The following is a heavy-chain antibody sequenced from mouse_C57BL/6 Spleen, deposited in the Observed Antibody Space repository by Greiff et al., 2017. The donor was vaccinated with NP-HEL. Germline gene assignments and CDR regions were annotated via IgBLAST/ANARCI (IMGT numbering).Heavy chain of an antibody. J-gene: IGHJ3*01. D-gene: IGHD2-4*01. Sequence: QVHVKQPGTELVKPGASVKLSCKASGYTFTSYWMHWVKQRPGQGLEWIGNINPSNGGTNYNEKFKSKATLTVDKSSSTAYMQLSSLTSEDSAVYYCARAEDDYAWFAYWGQGTLVTVSA. CDR2: INPSNGGT. V-gene: IGHV1-53*01. CDR3: ARAEDDYAWFAY. CDR1: GYTFTSYW.